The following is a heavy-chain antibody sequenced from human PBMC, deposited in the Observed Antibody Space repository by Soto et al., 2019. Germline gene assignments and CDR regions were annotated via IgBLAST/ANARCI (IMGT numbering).Heavy chain of an antibody. CDR2: ISAYNGNT. D-gene: IGHD3-10*01. V-gene: IGHV1-18*01. J-gene: IGHJ6*02. CDR3: ARERGGIWLGEFLHGMDV. Sequence: QVQLVQSGVELKKPGASVKVSCKASGYTFTTFGIIWVRQAPGQGLEWMGWISAYNGNTNYAQILQGRVTMTTDTSTNPAYMELRRRRSDDTAVYYCARERGGIWLGEFLHGMDVWGQETTVTVSS. CDR1: GYTFTTFG.